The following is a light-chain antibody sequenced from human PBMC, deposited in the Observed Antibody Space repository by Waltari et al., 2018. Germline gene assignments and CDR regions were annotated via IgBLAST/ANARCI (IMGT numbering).Light chain of an antibody. Sequence: EIVLTQSPGTLSLSPGERATLSCRASQTVYSNYLAWYQQKPGQAPRLLIYDASSRATGIPDRFSGSGSGTDFTLTISRLEPEDFAVYYCQQYDDSGTWPFGQGTKVEIK. J-gene: IGKJ1*01. V-gene: IGKV3-20*01. CDR2: DAS. CDR1: QTVYSNY. CDR3: QQYDDSGTWP.